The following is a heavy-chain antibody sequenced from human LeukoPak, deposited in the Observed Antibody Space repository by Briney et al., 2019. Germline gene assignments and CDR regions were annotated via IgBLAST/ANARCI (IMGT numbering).Heavy chain of an antibody. CDR2: ISWNSGSI. CDR1: GFTFSSYA. J-gene: IGHJ5*02. V-gene: IGHV3-9*03. CDR3: AKAKVATIKASWFDP. D-gene: IGHD5-12*01. Sequence: GGSLRLSCAASGFTFSSYAMHWVRQAPGKGLEWVSGISWNSGSIGYADSVKGRFTISRDNAKNSLYLQMNSLRAEDMALYYCAKAKVATIKASWFDPWGQGTLVTVSS.